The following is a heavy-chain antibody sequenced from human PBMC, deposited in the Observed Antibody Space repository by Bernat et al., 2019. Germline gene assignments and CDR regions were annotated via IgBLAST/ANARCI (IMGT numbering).Heavy chain of an antibody. D-gene: IGHD5-18*01. J-gene: IGHJ3*02. CDR3: ARDGSGYSYGYLGDAFDN. Sequence: QVQLVQSGAEVKKPGASVKVSCKASGYTFTSYYMHWVRQAPGQGLEWMGIINPSGGSTSYAQKLQGRVTMTRDTSTSTVYMELSSLRSEDTAVYYCARDGSGYSYGYLGDAFDNWGQGTMVTVSS. V-gene: IGHV1-46*01. CDR1: GYTFTSYY. CDR2: INPSGGST.